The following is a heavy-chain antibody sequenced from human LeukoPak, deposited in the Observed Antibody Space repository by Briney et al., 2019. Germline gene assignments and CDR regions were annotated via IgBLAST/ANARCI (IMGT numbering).Heavy chain of an antibody. Sequence: GGSLRLSCAASGFTFSSYWMHWVRQAPGKGLEWVSGINWNGGSTSYADSVRGRFTISRDNAKNSLFLQMNSLRGEDTAIYYCARCTTGKTFGSLREIKKSREIDYWGQGTLVTVSS. D-gene: IGHD1-1*01. CDR2: INWNGGST. V-gene: IGHV3-20*04. CDR1: GFTFSSYW. CDR3: ARCTTGKTFGSLREIKKSREIDY. J-gene: IGHJ4*02.